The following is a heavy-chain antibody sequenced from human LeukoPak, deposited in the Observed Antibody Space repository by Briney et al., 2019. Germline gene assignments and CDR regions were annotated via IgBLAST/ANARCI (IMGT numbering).Heavy chain of an antibody. CDR1: GGTFSTYA. J-gene: IGHJ4*02. V-gene: IGHV1-69*05. CDR3: ARVFARGGEISGSYYYY. D-gene: IGHD3-10*01. Sequence: GSSVKVSCKASGGTFSTYAVNWVRQAPGQGLEWMGGIIPLFGTANYAQKFQGRVTITTDESTSTAYMELSSPRSEDTAIYYCARVFARGGEISGSYYYYWGQGTLVTVSS. CDR2: IIPLFGTA.